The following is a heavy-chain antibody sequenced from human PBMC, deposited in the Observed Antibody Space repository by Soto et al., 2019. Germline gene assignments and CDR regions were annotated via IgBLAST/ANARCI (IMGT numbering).Heavy chain of an antibody. V-gene: IGHV1-18*04. Sequence: ASVKVSSKASGYTFTSYGIGWVGQAPGQGLEWIEWTSAYNGNTNYAQKLQGRVTMTTDTSTSTAYMELRSLKSDDTAVYYCARDPGRAGYYYYSSEPFGYWGQGTLVTVSS. CDR3: ARDPGRAGYYYYSSEPFGY. CDR2: TSAYNGNT. CDR1: GYTFTSYG. D-gene: IGHD3-22*01. J-gene: IGHJ4*02.